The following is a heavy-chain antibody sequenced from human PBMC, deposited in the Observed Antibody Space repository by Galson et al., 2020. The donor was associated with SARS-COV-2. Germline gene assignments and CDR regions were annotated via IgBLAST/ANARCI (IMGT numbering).Heavy chain of an antibody. Sequence: ESGPTLMTPIQTLTLTSALSGFSPSSRGMCVSWGRHPPGHALEWLTRIDWDDTKYYNTSLKTRLTISKDTSKNQLALTMTNMDPADTATYFCARLVCRVVAETVRSGAFDVWGQGTMVTVSS. D-gene: IGHD6-19*01. CDR2: IDWDDTK. V-gene: IGHV2-70*11. CDR1: GFSPSSRGMC. CDR3: ARLVCRVVAETVRSGAFDV. J-gene: IGHJ3*01.